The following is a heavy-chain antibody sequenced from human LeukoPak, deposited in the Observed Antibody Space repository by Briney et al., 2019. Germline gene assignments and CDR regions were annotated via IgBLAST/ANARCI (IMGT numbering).Heavy chain of an antibody. V-gene: IGHV4-39*01. D-gene: IGHD2-2*01. CDR3: ARHARDIVVVPAAWFDP. CDR1: GGSISSSSYY. Sequence: PSETLSLTCTVSGGSISSSSYYWGWIRQPPGKGLEWIGSIYYSGSTYYNPSLKSRATISVDTSKNQFSLKLSSVTAADTAVYYCARHARDIVVVPAAWFDPWGQGTLVTVSS. CDR2: IYYSGST. J-gene: IGHJ5*02.